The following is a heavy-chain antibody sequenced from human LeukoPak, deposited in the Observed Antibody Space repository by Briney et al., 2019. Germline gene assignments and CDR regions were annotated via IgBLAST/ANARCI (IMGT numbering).Heavy chain of an antibody. CDR3: ARSPDILTGENFDY. D-gene: IGHD3-9*01. J-gene: IGHJ4*02. CDR2: INPNSGVT. Sequence: ASVKVSCKASGYTFTDDYVHWVRQAPGQGLGWMGWINPNSGVTNYAQKFQGRVTMTRDTSISTAYMELSRLRSDDTAVYYCARSPDILTGENFDYWGQGTLVTVSS. CDR1: GYTFTDDY. V-gene: IGHV1-2*02.